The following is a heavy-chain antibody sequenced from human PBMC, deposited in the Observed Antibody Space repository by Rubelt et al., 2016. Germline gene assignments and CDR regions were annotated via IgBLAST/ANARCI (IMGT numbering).Heavy chain of an antibody. V-gene: IGHV4-59*01. CDR2: IYYTGST. Sequence: QVQLQESGPGLVKPSETLSLSCTVSGGSISSYYWSWIRQPPGEGLEWIGYIYYTGSTNYNPSLKSRVTISVDTSKNQFSLKLSSGTAAETAMYYCARVGGYNSPFNYWGPGTLVTVSS. J-gene: IGHJ4*02. CDR3: ARVGGYNSPFNY. CDR1: GGSISSYY. D-gene: IGHD2/OR15-2a*01.